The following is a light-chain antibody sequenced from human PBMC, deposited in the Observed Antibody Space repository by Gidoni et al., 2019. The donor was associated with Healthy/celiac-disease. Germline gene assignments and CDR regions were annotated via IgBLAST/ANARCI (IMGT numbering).Light chain of an antibody. Sequence: LTPPAPGAWSPGPSITISCTGTSSDVGGYNYVSWYQQHPGKAPKLMIYEVSNRPSGVSNRFSGSKSGNTASLTISGLQAEDEADYYCSSYTSSSTVVFGGGTKLTVL. CDR2: EVS. J-gene: IGLJ2*01. CDR3: SSYTSSSTVV. CDR1: SSDVGGYNY. V-gene: IGLV2-14*01.